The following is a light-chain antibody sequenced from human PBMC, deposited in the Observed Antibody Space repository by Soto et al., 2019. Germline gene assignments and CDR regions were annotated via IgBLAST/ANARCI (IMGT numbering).Light chain of an antibody. CDR3: QQYNSYWT. J-gene: IGKJ1*01. CDR1: QSISSW. Sequence: DIQMTQSPSTLSASVGDRVTITCRAIQSISSWLAWYQQKPGKAPKLLIYDASSLESGVPSRFSGSGSGTEFTLTISSLQPDEFATYYCQQYNSYWTFGQGTKVEIK. V-gene: IGKV1-5*01. CDR2: DAS.